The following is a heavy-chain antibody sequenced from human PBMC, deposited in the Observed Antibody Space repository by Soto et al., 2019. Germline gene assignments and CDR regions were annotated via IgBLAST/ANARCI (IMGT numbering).Heavy chain of an antibody. CDR3: AKSSHTVPTYFDY. CDR2: ISCSGGST. D-gene: IGHD4-17*01. Sequence: EVQLLESGGGLVQPGGSLRLSCAASGFTFSRYAMRWVRQAPGKGLEWVSAISCSGGSTYYADSVKGRFTISRDSSKNTLYLQMNSRRAEDTAVYYCAKSSHTVPTYFDYWGQGTLVTVSS. V-gene: IGHV3-23*01. J-gene: IGHJ4*02. CDR1: GFTFSRYA.